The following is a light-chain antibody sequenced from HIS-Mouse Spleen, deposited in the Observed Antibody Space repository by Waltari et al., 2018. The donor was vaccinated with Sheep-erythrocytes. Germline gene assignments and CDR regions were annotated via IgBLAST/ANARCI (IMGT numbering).Light chain of an antibody. CDR1: QSVSSSY. V-gene: IGKV3-20*01. CDR3: QHYGSSPFT. CDR2: GAS. J-gene: IGKJ3*01. Sequence: EIVLTQSQGNLSLSPGERATLSCRASQSVSSSYLAWYQQKPGQAPRLLIYGASSRATVIPDRFSGSGSGTDFTLTISRLEPEDFAVYYCQHYGSSPFTFGPGTKVDIK.